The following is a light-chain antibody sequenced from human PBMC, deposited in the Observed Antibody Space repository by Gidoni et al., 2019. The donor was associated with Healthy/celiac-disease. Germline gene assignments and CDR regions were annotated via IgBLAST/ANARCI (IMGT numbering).Light chain of an antibody. J-gene: IGLJ2*01. CDR3: SSYTSSSTPFVV. CDR2: EVS. V-gene: IGLV2-14*01. Sequence: QSALTQPSPASGPPGPSFTIACTGTSSDVGGYNYVSWYQQHPAKAPKLMIYEVSKRPSGVSNRFSGSKAGNTASLTISGIQAEDEADYYCSSYTSSSTPFVVFGGGTKLTVL. CDR1: SSDVGGYNY.